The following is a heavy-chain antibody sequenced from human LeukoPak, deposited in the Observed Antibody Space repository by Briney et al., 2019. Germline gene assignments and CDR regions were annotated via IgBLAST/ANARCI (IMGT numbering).Heavy chain of an antibody. CDR1: GGSISSYY. V-gene: IGHV4-4*07. J-gene: IGHJ6*03. Sequence: SETLSLTCTVSGGSISSYYWSWIRQPAGKGLEWIGRIYTSGSTNYNPSLKSRVTISVDKSKNQFSLKLSSVTAADTAVYYCARDPGTPLDYYYTDVWGKGTTVTVSS. CDR2: IYTSGST. D-gene: IGHD1-7*01. CDR3: ARDPGTPLDYYYTDV.